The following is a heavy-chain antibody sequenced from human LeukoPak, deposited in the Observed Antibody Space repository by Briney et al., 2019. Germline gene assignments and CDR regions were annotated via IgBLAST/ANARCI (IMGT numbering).Heavy chain of an antibody. CDR3: ARGSGYFDH. Sequence: PGGSLRLSCAASGFTFKNFAMPWVRQAPGKGLAWVTLISPDGSLQNYADSVTGRFTISRDNSRNTLFLQMNSLRPEDTAVYYCARGSGYFDHWGQGTLVTVSS. CDR2: ISPDGSLQ. D-gene: IGHD3-3*01. V-gene: IGHV3-30*04. J-gene: IGHJ4*02. CDR1: GFTFKNFA.